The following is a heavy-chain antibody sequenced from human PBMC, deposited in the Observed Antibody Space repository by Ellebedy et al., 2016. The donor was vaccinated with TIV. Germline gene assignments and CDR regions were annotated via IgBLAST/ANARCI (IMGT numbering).Heavy chain of an antibody. D-gene: IGHD2-21*01. CDR3: ARAAHFYSYGLDV. CDR1: GFTSSLYW. CDR2: IKQDGSEK. Sequence: GGSLRLXCAAPGFTSSLYWMTWVRQAPGKGLEWVANIKQDGSEKYYMDSVKGRFTISRDNAKNSLYVQMNSLRAEDTAVYYCARAAHFYSYGLDVWGQGTTVTVSS. V-gene: IGHV3-7*02. J-gene: IGHJ6*02.